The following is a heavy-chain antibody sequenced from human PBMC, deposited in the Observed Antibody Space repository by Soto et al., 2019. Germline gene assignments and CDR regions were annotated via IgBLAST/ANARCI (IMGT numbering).Heavy chain of an antibody. CDR2: VSHDGRNT. D-gene: IGHD6-19*01. J-gene: IGHJ4*02. CDR3: ARGGRQWLVTSDFNY. V-gene: IGHV3-30*03. CDR1: GFTFSDYA. Sequence: VQLVESGGGVVQPGRSLRLSCAASGFTFSDYAMHWVRQAPGKGLEWVAVVSHDGRNTHYADSVKGRFTISRDSSKNAVSLERTSLRAEDTVVYYGARGGRQWLVTSDFNYWGQGALVTVSS.